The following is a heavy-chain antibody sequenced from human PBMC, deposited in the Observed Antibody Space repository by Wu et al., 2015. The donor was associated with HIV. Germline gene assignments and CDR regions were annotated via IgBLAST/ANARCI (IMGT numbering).Heavy chain of an antibody. CDR1: YILSSFP. V-gene: IGHV1-18*01. CDR3: VRDQQWPAKYYNYYGMDV. Sequence: LVQSGPEAKRPGASVRVSCKASYILSSFPIGWVRQAPGQRLEWMGWMNPKNGHKQPAQRFQDRITMSADNSANTAYMELRSLRSDDTAVYYCVRDQQWPAKYYNYYGMDVWGRRDHGHRLL. D-gene: IGHD6-19*01. CDR2: MNPKNGHK. J-gene: IGHJ6*02.